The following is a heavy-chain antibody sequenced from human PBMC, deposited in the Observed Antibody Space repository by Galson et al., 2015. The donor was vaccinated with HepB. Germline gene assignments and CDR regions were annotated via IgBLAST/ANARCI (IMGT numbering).Heavy chain of an antibody. V-gene: IGHV4-59*12. J-gene: IGHJ4*01. CDR1: GGSISSYY. CDR2: VYYSGST. CDR3: ARDRRGGNYCRSTTSCSYFDY. D-gene: IGHD2-2*01. Sequence: ETLSLTCTVSGGSISSYYWSWIRQPPVKGLEWIGYVYYSGSTNYNPSLKSRVTLSADTSKNELSLKLTSVTAADTAVYYCARDRRGGNYCRSTTSCSYFDYWGHGALVTVSS.